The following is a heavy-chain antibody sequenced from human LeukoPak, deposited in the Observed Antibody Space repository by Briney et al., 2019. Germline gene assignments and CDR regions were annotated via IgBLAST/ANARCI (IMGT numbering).Heavy chain of an antibody. V-gene: IGHV3-21*01. CDR1: GFTFSSYS. CDR3: ARDGIEWELPQFDY. Sequence: SGGSLRLSCAASGFTFSSYSMNWVRQAPGKGLGWFSSISSSSSYIYYADSVKGRFTISRDNAKNSLYLQMNSLRAEDTAVYYSARDGIEWELPQFDYWGQGTLVTVSS. D-gene: IGHD1-26*01. J-gene: IGHJ4*02. CDR2: ISSSSSYI.